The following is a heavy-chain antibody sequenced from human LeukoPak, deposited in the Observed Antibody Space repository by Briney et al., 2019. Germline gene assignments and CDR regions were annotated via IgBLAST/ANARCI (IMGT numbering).Heavy chain of an antibody. CDR2: IYHSGST. J-gene: IGHJ5*02. D-gene: IGHD5-18*01. Sequence: AETLFLTCAVSGGSISSSKWWSWVRQPPGKGLEWIREIYHSGSTNYNPSLKSRVTISVDKSKNQFSLKLSSVTAADTAVYYCASYSYGPNWFDPWGQGTLVTVSS. CDR3: ASYSYGPNWFDP. V-gene: IGHV4-4*02. CDR1: GGSISSSKW.